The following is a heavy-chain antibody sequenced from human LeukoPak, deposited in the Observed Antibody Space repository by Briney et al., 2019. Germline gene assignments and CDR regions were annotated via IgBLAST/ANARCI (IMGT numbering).Heavy chain of an antibody. V-gene: IGHV3-30*02. D-gene: IGHD3-3*01. CDR2: IRYDGSNK. Sequence: GGSLRLSCATSGFTFSSYGMLWVRQAPGKGLEWVAFIRYDGSNKYYADSVKGRFTISRDNSKNTLYLQMNSLRAEDTAVYYCAKDQPTFGVVIIGSFDYWGQGTLVTVSS. J-gene: IGHJ4*02. CDR1: GFTFSSYG. CDR3: AKDQPTFGVVIIGSFDY.